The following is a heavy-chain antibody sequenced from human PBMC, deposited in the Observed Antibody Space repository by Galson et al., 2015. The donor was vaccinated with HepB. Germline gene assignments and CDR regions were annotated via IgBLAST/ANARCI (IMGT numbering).Heavy chain of an antibody. Sequence: ETLSLTCTVSGGSISSYYWSWIRQPPGKGLEWIGYIYYSGSTNYNPSLKSRVTISVDTSKNQFSLKLSSVTAADTAVYYCARRIGAAAGTFDAFDIWGQGTMVTVSS. CDR2: IYYSGST. J-gene: IGHJ3*02. V-gene: IGHV4-59*08. D-gene: IGHD6-13*01. CDR3: ARRIGAAAGTFDAFDI. CDR1: GGSISSYY.